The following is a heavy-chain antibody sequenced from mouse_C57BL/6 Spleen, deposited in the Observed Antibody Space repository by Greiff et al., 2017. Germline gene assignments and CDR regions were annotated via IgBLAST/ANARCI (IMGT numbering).Heavy chain of an antibody. CDR1: GYTFTSYW. J-gene: IGHJ1*03. CDR2: LDPSDSYT. D-gene: IGHD2-1*01. V-gene: IGHV1-69*01. Sequence: QVQLQQPGAELVMPGASVKLSCKASGYTFTSYWMHWVKQRPGQGLEWIGELDPSDSYTNYNQKFKGKSTLTVDKSSSTAYMQLSSLTSGDSAVYYCARGNGNYLYWYFDVWGTGTTVTVSS. CDR3: ARGNGNYLYWYFDV.